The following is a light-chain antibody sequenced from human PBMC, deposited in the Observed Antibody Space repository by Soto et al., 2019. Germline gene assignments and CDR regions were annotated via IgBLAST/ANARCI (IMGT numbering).Light chain of an antibody. CDR1: QSVSSN. V-gene: IGKV3-15*01. Sequence: EIVMTQSPATLSVSPGERATLSCRASQSVSSNLAWYQQKPGQAPRLLIYGASTRATGIPARFSGSGSGTEFTLTISSLQSEDVAVYYRQQYSYWPLTFGGGTKVEIK. CDR3: QQYSYWPLT. J-gene: IGKJ4*01. CDR2: GAS.